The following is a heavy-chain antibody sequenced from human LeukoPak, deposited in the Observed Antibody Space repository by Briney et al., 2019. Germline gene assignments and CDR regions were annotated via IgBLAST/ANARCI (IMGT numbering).Heavy chain of an antibody. D-gene: IGHD4-17*01. CDR1: GYSISSGYY. CDR3: ARDGEDGDYEGLFDY. J-gene: IGHJ4*02. V-gene: IGHV4-38-2*02. Sequence: PETLSLTCTVSGYSISSGYYWGWIRQPPGKGLEWIGSIYHSGSTYYNPSLKSRVTISVDTSKNQFSLKLSSVTAADTAVYYCARDGEDGDYEGLFDYWGQGTLVTVSS. CDR2: IYHSGST.